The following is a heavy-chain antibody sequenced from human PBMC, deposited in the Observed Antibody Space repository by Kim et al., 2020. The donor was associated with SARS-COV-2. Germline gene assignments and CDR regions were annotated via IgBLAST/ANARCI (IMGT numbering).Heavy chain of an antibody. CDR1: GFTFSSYS. CDR3: EPLGCGEPRPYPFDY. CDR2: ISSSSSYI. V-gene: IGHV3-21*01. D-gene: IGHD7-27*01. J-gene: IGHJ4*02. Sequence: GGSLRLSCAASGFTFSSYSMNWVRQAPGKGLEWVSSISSSSSYIYYADSVKGRFTISRDNAKNSLYLQMNSLRAEDTAVYYCEPLGCGEPRPYPFDYWGQGTLVTVSS.